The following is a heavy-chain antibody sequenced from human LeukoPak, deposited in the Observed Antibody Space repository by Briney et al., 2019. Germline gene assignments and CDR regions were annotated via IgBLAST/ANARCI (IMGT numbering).Heavy chain of an antibody. Sequence: SETLSLTCTVSGGSISSSSYYWGWIRQPPGKGLEWIGSIYYSGSTYYNPSLKSRVTISVDTSKNQFSLKLSSVTAADTAVYYCARQRYCSGGTCYLNTNFDYWGQGTLVTVSS. CDR1: GGSISSSSYY. V-gene: IGHV4-39*01. J-gene: IGHJ4*02. CDR3: ARQRYCSGGTCYLNTNFDY. CDR2: IYYSGST. D-gene: IGHD2-15*01.